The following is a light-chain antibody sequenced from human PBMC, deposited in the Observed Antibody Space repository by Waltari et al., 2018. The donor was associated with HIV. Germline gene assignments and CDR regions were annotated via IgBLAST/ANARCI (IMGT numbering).Light chain of an antibody. J-gene: IGLJ2*01. V-gene: IGLV3-21*01. Sequence: SYVLTHPPSVSVALGEAATISCGGEPIGTQGGPRYQQRPGQAPLLVIYYDADRPSGIPERFSGSNSGNAATLTISRVEAADEADYYCQVWDDTTHHVVFGGGTKLTAL. CDR1: PIGTQG. CDR3: QVWDDTTHHVV. CDR2: YDA.